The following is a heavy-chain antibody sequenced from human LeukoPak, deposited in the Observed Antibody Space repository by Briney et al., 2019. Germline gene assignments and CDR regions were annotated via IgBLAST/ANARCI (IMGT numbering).Heavy chain of an antibody. CDR3: ARDQGRGYTYGY. Sequence: GGSLRLSCAASGFTFSSYGMHWVRQAPGKGLEWVAVISYDGSNKYYADSVKGRFTISRDNAKNSLYLQMNSLRAEDTAVYYCARDQGRGYTYGYWGQGTLVTVSS. V-gene: IGHV3-30*03. CDR1: GFTFSSYG. CDR2: ISYDGSNK. J-gene: IGHJ4*02. D-gene: IGHD5-24*01.